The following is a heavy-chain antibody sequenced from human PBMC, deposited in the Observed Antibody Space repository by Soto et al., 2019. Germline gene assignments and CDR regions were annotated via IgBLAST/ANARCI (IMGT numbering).Heavy chain of an antibody. D-gene: IGHD3-9*01. Sequence: PSETLSLTCTVFGGSISSGGYYWSWIRQHPGKGLEWIGYIYYSGSTYYNPSLKSRVTISVDTSKNHFSLKLSSVTAADTAVYYCARETFDWLFSWFDPWGQGTLVTVPQ. V-gene: IGHV4-31*03. J-gene: IGHJ5*02. CDR1: GGSISSGGYY. CDR3: ARETFDWLFSWFDP. CDR2: IYYSGST.